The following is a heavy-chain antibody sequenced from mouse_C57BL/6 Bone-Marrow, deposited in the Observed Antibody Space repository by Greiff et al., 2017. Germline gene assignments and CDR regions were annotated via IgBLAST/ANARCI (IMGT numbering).Heavy chain of an antibody. Sequence: EVQLVESGGGLVQPKGSLKLSCAASGFSFNTYAMNWVRQAPGKGLEWVARIRSKSNNYATYYADSEKDRFTISRDDSENMLHLQMSNLKTEDTAKYYCVRRGGGDYFDYWGQGTTLTVSA. J-gene: IGHJ2*01. CDR1: GFSFNTYA. D-gene: IGHD1-1*02. CDR2: IRSKSNNYAT. V-gene: IGHV10-1*01. CDR3: VRRGGGDYFDY.